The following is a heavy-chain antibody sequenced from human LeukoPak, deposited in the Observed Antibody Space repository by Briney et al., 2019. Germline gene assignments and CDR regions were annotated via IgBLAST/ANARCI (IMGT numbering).Heavy chain of an antibody. D-gene: IGHD5-18*01. J-gene: IGHJ4*02. Sequence: GGSLRLSCAASGFTFSSYGMHWVRQAPGKGLEWVAFIRYDGSNKYYADSVKGRFTIFRDNSKNMLYLQMNSLGAEDTAEYYGAKERDTAMVTIDYWGQGTLVTVSS. V-gene: IGHV3-30*02. CDR1: GFTFSSYG. CDR3: AKERDTAMVTIDY. CDR2: IRYDGSNK.